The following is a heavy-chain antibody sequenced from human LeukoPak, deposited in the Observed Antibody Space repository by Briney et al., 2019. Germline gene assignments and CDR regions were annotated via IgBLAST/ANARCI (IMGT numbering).Heavy chain of an antibody. Sequence: SETLSLTCTVSGGSIRSSYWNWIRQPAGKGLEWIGIFYTNGGTNYNPSLKSRVTMSVDTSKNQFSLNLTSVTAADTAVYYCASKTASGTFDVWGQGAMVTVSS. J-gene: IGHJ3*01. CDR3: ASKTASGTFDV. D-gene: IGHD6-25*01. CDR1: GGSIRSSY. CDR2: FYTNGGT. V-gene: IGHV4-4*07.